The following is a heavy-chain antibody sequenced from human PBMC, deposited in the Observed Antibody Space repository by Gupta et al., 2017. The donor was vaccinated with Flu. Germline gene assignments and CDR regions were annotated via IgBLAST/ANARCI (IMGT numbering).Heavy chain of an antibody. CDR1: GGSISSLRYY. V-gene: IGHV4-39*01. D-gene: IGHD1-26*01. J-gene: IGHJ4*02. CDR2: TCYSGST. Sequence: QLQLQEPGPGLVKPSESLSLTCTVSGGSISSLRYYLRWIRQPSGMGLEGLGSTCYSGSTCYSPSLKGRVTISVDTSKNQLSLKLSSVTAADTAVYYCARPEGGATFPAFDYWGQGTLVTVSS. CDR3: ARPEGGATFPAFDY.